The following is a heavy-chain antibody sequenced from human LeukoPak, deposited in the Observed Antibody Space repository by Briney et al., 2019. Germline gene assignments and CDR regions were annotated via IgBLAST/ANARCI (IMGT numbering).Heavy chain of an antibody. V-gene: IGHV1-8*01. CDR2: INPNSGNT. Sequence: ASLKVSCKASGYTFTGYDINWGREATGQGLEWMGWINPNSGNTAYAPQFQGRVTMTTATSTSTAYMELRSLRSDATAVYYCARDDSGDYPDYWGQGTLVTVSS. CDR3: ARDDSGDYPDY. D-gene: IGHD4-17*01. CDR1: GYTFTGYD. J-gene: IGHJ4*02.